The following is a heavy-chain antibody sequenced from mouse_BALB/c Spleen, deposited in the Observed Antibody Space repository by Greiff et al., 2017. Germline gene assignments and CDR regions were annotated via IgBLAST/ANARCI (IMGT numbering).Heavy chain of an antibody. V-gene: IGHV2-9-2*01. CDR1: GFSLTSYD. Sequence: VQLLESGPGLVAPSQSLSITCTVSGFSLTSYDISWIRQPPGKGLEWLGVIWTGGGTNYNSAFMSRLSISKDNSKSQVFLKMNSLQTDDTTIYYCIREGYIGAMDYWGQGTSVTVSA. CDR2: IWTGGGT. J-gene: IGHJ4*01. CDR3: IREGYIGAMDY. D-gene: IGHD2-2*01.